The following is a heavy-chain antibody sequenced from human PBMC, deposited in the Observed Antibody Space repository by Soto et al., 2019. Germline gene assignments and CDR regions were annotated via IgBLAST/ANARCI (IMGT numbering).Heavy chain of an antibody. V-gene: IGHV4-61*01. D-gene: IGHD2-15*01. Sequence: SETLSLTCTVSGDSISSIHNYWSWVRQPPGKGLEWIGFIYYTGSTSYNPSLKSRVTISMDTSKNQFSLKLTSVTAADTAVYYCASALYCSGGSCSFDPWGQGTLVT. J-gene: IGHJ5*02. CDR2: IYYTGST. CDR1: GDSISSIHNY. CDR3: ASALYCSGGSCSFDP.